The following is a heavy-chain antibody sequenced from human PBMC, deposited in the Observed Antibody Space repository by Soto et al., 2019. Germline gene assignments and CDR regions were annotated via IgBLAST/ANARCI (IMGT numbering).Heavy chain of an antibody. CDR3: ASTDPYSSSWFEFQV. Sequence: GGSLRLSCAASGFTFSRYAIHWVRQAPGKGLEWVAVIWFDDGSNKYYADSVKGRFTISRDSSKNTLYLQMNSLRVEDTAVYYCASTDPYSSSWFEFQVWGQGTLVTVSS. V-gene: IGHV3-33*01. CDR1: GFTFSRYA. D-gene: IGHD6-13*01. CDR2: IWFDDGSNK. J-gene: IGHJ4*02.